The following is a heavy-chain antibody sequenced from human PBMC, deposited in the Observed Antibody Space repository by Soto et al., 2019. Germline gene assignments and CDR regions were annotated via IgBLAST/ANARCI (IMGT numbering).Heavy chain of an antibody. CDR1: GGSVTSDYYY. CDR2: IYYTGST. V-gene: IGHV4-61*01. Sequence: SETLSLTCTVSGGSVTSDYYYWSWIRQPPGKGLEWIGYIYYTGSTNYNPSLNSRVTMSVDTSKNQFSLKLNSVTAADTAVYYCAREDSAMARAYYWGQGALVTVS. D-gene: IGHD5-18*01. CDR3: AREDSAMARAYY. J-gene: IGHJ4*02.